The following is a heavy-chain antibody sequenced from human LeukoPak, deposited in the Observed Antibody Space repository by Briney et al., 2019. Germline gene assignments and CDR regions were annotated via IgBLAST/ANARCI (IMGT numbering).Heavy chain of an antibody. CDR3: ARGNGIRPRWYFDY. D-gene: IGHD1-1*01. CDR1: GFTFSNYG. Sequence: PGGSLRLSCAASGFTFSNYGMSWIRQAPGKGLEWVSGIGATGADTYFGDSVKGRSTISRDNSKKTVYLQLNSLRAEDTALYYCARGNGIRPRWYFDYWGQGTLVTVSS. J-gene: IGHJ4*02. CDR2: IGATGADT. V-gene: IGHV3-23*01.